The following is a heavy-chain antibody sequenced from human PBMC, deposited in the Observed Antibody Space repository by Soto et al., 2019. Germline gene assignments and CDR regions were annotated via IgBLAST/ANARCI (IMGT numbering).Heavy chain of an antibody. CDR1: GGSISSGDYC. Sequence: PSETLSLTCAVSGGSISSGDYCWSWFRQPPGKGLEFIGYIYHSAYTYYTPSLKSRVTISVDGSKNQFSLKLNSVTAADTAVYYCARASGDYGNYYLDSWGQGILVTVSS. CDR3: ARASGDYGNYYLDS. J-gene: IGHJ4*02. D-gene: IGHD4-17*01. CDR2: IYHSAYT. V-gene: IGHV4-30-2*01.